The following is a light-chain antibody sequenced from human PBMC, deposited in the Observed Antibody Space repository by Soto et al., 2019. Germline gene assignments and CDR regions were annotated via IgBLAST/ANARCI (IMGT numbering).Light chain of an antibody. J-gene: IGLJ2*01. CDR1: TGAVTSGYY. CDR2: STS. V-gene: IGLV7-43*01. Sequence: QAVVTQEPSLTVSPGGTVTLTCASSTGAVTSGYYPNWFQQKPGQAPRALIYSTSNTHSWTPARFSGSLLGGKAALTLSGVQPEDEAEYYCLLYYGGVQPGVFGGGTKLTVL. CDR3: LLYYGGVQPGV.